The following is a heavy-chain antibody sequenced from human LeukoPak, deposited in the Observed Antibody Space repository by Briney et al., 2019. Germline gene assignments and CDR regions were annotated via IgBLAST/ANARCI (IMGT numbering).Heavy chain of an antibody. CDR3: AKDGFDYYDSSGYYYFNY. D-gene: IGHD3-22*01. CDR2: ISGGGVAI. Sequence: AGGSLRLSCAASGFTFSNHAMSWVRQAAGKGLQWVSAISGGGVAIYYADSVKGRFTISRDNSKNTLYLQMNSLRAEDTAVYYCAKDGFDYYDSSGYYYFNYWGQGTLVTVSS. V-gene: IGHV3-23*01. J-gene: IGHJ4*02. CDR1: GFTFSNHA.